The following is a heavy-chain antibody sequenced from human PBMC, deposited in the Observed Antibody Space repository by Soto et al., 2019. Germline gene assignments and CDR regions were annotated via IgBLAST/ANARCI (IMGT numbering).Heavy chain of an antibody. J-gene: IGHJ2*01. CDR1: GYTFTNYD. D-gene: IGHD4-17*01. CDR3: ARGRSSYGDYITWYFDL. Sequence: QVQLVQSGAEVKKPGASVKVSCKASGYTFTNYDINWVRQATGQGLEWVGWMNPNSGHTGFAQKFQGRVSMTRDTSISTAYMELSSLSSEDTAVYYCARGRSSYGDYITWYFDLWGRGTLVTVSS. CDR2: MNPNSGHT. V-gene: IGHV1-8*01.